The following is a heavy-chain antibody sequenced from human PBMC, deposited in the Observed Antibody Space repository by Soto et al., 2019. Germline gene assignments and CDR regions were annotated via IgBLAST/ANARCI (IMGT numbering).Heavy chain of an antibody. Sequence: QVTLKESGPTLVKPTQTLTLTCAVSGFSLSAGGRTVGWIRQPPGKAPEWLALELQYSPSLQSRLTFNKDTSKNQVFLTMTNMDPLHTDTYYCTLRQDPRRGPIYLGPGILVNVSS. CDR1: GFSLSAGGRT. CDR2: EL. D-gene: IGHD3-10*01. CDR3: TLRQDPRRGPIY. J-gene: IGHJ4*02. V-gene: IGHV2-5*01.